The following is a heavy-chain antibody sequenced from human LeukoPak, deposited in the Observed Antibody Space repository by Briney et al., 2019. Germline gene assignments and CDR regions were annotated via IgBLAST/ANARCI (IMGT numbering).Heavy chain of an antibody. J-gene: IGHJ5*02. CDR2: ISTSSSYI. CDR1: GFTFNRYN. V-gene: IGHV3-21*01. CDR3: AKDIEYSSGWYGSLDP. D-gene: IGHD6-19*01. Sequence: GGSLRLSCAASGFTFNRYNMNWVRRAPGKGLEWVSSISTSSSYIYYADSVRGRFTISRDNAKNSLYLQMNSLRAEDTAVYYCAKDIEYSSGWYGSLDPWGQGTLVTVSS.